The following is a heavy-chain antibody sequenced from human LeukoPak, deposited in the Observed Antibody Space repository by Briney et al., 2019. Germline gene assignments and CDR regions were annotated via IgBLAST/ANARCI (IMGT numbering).Heavy chain of an antibody. Sequence: PSETLSLTCTVSGGSISSQFWSWIRQPPGKGLEWIGNIYNSGTTNYNPSLESRVTISVDTSKNQLSPQLTSVTAADTAVYYCTKATQWLAFDYWGRGTLVTVSS. V-gene: IGHV4-59*11. CDR2: IYNSGTT. CDR1: GGSISSQF. CDR3: TKATQWLAFDY. J-gene: IGHJ4*02. D-gene: IGHD6-19*01.